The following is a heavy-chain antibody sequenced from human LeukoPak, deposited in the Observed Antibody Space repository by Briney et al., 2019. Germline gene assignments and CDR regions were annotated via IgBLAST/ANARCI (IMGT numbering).Heavy chain of an antibody. CDR2: INHSGST. J-gene: IGHJ4*02. Sequence: WXWXXXXXGXGLEWIGEINHSGSTNYNPSLKSRVTISVDTSKNQFSLKLSSVTAADTAVYYCARSTWYYSDYWGQGTLVTVSS. CDR3: ARSTWYYSDY. D-gene: IGHD6-13*01. V-gene: IGHV4-34*01.